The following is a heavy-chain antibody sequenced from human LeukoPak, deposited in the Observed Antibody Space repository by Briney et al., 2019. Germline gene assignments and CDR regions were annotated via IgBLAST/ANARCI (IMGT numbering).Heavy chain of an antibody. CDR3: ARDGEGYYGSGSYAAFDI. CDR1: GGSISSGDYY. CDR2: IYYSGST. J-gene: IGHJ3*02. V-gene: IGHV4-30-4*01. Sequence: SEALSLTCTVSGGSISSGDYYWSWIRQPPGKGLEWIGYIYYSGSTYYNPSLKSRVTISVDTSKNQFSLKLSSVTAADTAVYYCARDGEGYYGSGSYAAFDIWGQGTMVTVSS. D-gene: IGHD3-10*01.